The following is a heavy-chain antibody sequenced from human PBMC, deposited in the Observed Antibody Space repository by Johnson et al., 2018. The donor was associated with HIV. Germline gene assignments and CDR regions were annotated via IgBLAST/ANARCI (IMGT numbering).Heavy chain of an antibody. V-gene: IGHV3-9*01. Sequence: VQLVESGGGVVRPGGSLRLSCAASGFTFDDYAMHWVRQAPGKGLEWVSGISWNSGSIGYADSVKGRFTIARDIAKNSLYLQMNSLRAEDTALYYWARDLGVGATGAWVIAFDIWGQGTKVTVSS. CDR1: GFTFDDYA. CDR2: ISWNSGSI. J-gene: IGHJ3*02. D-gene: IGHD1-26*01. CDR3: ARDLGVGATGAWVIAFDI.